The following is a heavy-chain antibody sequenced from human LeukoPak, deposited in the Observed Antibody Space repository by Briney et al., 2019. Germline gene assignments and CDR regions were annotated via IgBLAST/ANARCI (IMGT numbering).Heavy chain of an antibody. CDR1: GYTFTSYG. Sequence: ASVKVSCKASGYTFTSYGINWVRQAPGQGLEWMGWVRVYNGNTNYAQKLQGRVTMATDTSTSTAYMELRSLRSDDTAVYYCARGPGGRSGYYPLEDYYYYYYMDVWGKGTTVTVSS. V-gene: IGHV1-18*01. D-gene: IGHD3-22*01. CDR2: VRVYNGNT. CDR3: ARGPGGRSGYYPLEDYYYYYYMDV. J-gene: IGHJ6*03.